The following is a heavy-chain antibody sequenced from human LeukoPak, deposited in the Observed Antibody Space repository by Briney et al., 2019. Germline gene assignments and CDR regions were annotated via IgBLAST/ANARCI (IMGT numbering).Heavy chain of an antibody. CDR2: INPSGGST. D-gene: IGHD3-9*01. CDR3: ARGQTPLRYFDWLGFDP. Sequence: GASVKVSCKASGYTFTSYYMHWVRQAPGQGLEWMGIINPSGGSTSYAQKFQGRVTMTRDTSTSTVYMELSSLRSEDTAVYYCARGQTPLRYFDWLGFDPWGQGTLVTVSS. J-gene: IGHJ5*02. CDR1: GYTFTSYY. V-gene: IGHV1-46*01.